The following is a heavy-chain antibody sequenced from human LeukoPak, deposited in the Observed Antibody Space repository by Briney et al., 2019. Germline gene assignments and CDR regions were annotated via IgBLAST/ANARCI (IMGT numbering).Heavy chain of an antibody. CDR2: IWYDGSNK. D-gene: IGHD3-22*01. CDR1: GFTLNSYG. CDR3: GRARTMRGFDY. V-gene: IGHV3-33*01. J-gene: IGHJ4*02. Sequence: GGSLRLSCAASGFTLNSYGIHWVRQAPGKGLEWVAFIWYDGSNKYYADSVKGRFTISRDNSKNTLYLQMNSLRAEDTAVYYYGRARTMRGFDYWGQGTLVTVSS.